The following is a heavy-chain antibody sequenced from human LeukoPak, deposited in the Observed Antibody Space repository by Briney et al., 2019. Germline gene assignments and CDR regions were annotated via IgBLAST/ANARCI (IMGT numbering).Heavy chain of an antibody. J-gene: IGHJ4*02. D-gene: IGHD2-15*01. CDR1: GLTFSKSA. V-gene: IGHV3-23*01. CDR2: ITDVGDI. Sequence: GGSLRLSCAASGLTFSKSALTWVRQAPGKGLEWVSTITDVGDIFYTYSVRGRFTISRDNSKNTVYMRMDGLRAEDTAVYYCTRDRGGSPTDVFDYWGQGTLVTVSS. CDR3: TRDRGGSPTDVFDY.